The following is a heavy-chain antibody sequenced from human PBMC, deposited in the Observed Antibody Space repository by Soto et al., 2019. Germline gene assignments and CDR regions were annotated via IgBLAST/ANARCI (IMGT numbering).Heavy chain of an antibody. Sequence: PSETLSLTCAVSGGSISSSNWWSWVRQPPGKGLEWIGEIYHSGSTNYNPSLKSRVTISVDKSKNQFSLKLSSVTAADTAVYYCARDREYYDSSGYLNYWGQGTLVTVSS. D-gene: IGHD3-22*01. CDR1: GGSISSSNW. CDR2: IYHSGST. CDR3: ARDREYYDSSGYLNY. J-gene: IGHJ4*02. V-gene: IGHV4-4*02.